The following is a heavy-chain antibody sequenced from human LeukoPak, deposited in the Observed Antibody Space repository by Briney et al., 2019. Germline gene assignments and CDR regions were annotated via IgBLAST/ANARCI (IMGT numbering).Heavy chain of an antibody. CDR2: ISSSSSTI. J-gene: IGHJ6*02. V-gene: IGHV3-48*02. Sequence: SGGSLRLSCAASGFTFSSYSMNWVRQAPGKGLEWVSYISSSSSTIYYADSVKGRFTISRDNAKNSLYLQMNSLRDEDTAVYYCARDKRFLEWLLPYYYYYGMDVWGQGTTVTVSS. CDR1: GFTFSSYS. D-gene: IGHD3-3*01. CDR3: ARDKRFLEWLLPYYYYYGMDV.